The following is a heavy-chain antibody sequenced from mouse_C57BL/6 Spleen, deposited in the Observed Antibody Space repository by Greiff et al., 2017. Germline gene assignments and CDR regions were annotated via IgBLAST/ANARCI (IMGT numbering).Heavy chain of an antibody. D-gene: IGHD2-2*01. CDR2: ISYDGSN. CDR1: GYSITSGYY. CDR3: AGYAFAY. V-gene: IGHV3-6*01. Sequence: EVKLVESGPGLVKPSQSLSLTCSVTGYSITSGYYWNWIRQFPGNKLEWMGYISYDGSNNYNPSLKNRISITRDTSKNQFFLKLNSVTTEDTATYYCAGYAFAYWGQGTLVTVSA. J-gene: IGHJ3*01.